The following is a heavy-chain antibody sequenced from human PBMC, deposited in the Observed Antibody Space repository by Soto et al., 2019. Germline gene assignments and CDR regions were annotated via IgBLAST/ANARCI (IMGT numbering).Heavy chain of an antibody. J-gene: IGHJ4*02. V-gene: IGHV3-66*01. Sequence: EVQLVESGGGLVQPGGSLRLSCAASGFTVSSNYMRCVRQAPGKGLEWVSVIYSGGSTYYADSVKGRFTISRDNSENTLYRQMNSLRAEDTAVYYCARTCSGSTCSFDYWGQGTLVTVS. D-gene: IGHD2-15*01. CDR1: GFTVSSNY. CDR3: ARTCSGSTCSFDY. CDR2: IYSGGST.